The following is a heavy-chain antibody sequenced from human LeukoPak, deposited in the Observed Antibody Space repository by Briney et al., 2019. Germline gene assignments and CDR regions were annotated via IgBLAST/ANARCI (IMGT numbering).Heavy chain of an antibody. CDR1: GFTFSSYW. Sequence: GRSLRLSCVASGFTFSSYWMTWVRQAPGKGLEWVANIKTDGSQIYYVDSVKGRFTISRDNAENSLYLHMNSLRADDTAVYYCTRGGRGTSYYWQYWGQGTLVTVSS. J-gene: IGHJ4*02. CDR3: TRGGRGTSYYWQY. V-gene: IGHV3-7*01. CDR2: IKTDGSQI. D-gene: IGHD1-26*01.